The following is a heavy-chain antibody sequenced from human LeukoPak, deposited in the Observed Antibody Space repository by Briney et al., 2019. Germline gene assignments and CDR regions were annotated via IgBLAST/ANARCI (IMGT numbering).Heavy chain of an antibody. CDR3: ARAQKGLLWFGELLK. D-gene: IGHD3-10*01. CDR2: ISSSSSTI. CDR1: GFTFSSYS. Sequence: GGSLRLSCAASGFTFSSYSMNWVSQAPGKGLEWVSCISSSSSTIYYADSVKGRFTISRDNAKNSLYLQMNSLRAEDTAVYYCARAQKGLLWFGELLKWGQGTLVTVSS. V-gene: IGHV3-48*01. J-gene: IGHJ4*02.